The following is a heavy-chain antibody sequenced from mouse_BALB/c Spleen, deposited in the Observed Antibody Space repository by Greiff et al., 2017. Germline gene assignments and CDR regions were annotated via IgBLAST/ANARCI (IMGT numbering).Heavy chain of an antibody. CDR2: ISSGGSYT. D-gene: IGHD1-1*02. Sequence: EVQGVESGGDLVKPGGSLKLSCAASGFTFSSYGMSWVRQTPDKRLEWVATISSGGSYTYYPDSVKGRFTISRDNAKNTLYLQMSSLKSEDTAMYYCARGGGNYAMDYWGQGTSVTVSS. J-gene: IGHJ4*01. CDR3: ARGGGNYAMDY. CDR1: GFTFSSYG. V-gene: IGHV5-6*01.